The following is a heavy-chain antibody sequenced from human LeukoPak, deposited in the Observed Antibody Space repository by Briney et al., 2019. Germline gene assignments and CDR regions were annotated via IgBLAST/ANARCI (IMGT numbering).Heavy chain of an antibody. CDR2: ISSSSSYI. D-gene: IGHD6-13*01. CDR3: AAGIAARDY. V-gene: IGHV3-21*01. J-gene: IGHJ4*02. CDR1: GFTFSSYS. Sequence: MSGGSLRLSCAASGFTFSSYSMNCVRQAPGKGLEWVSSISSSSSYIYYADSVKGRFTISRDNAKNSLYLQMNSLRAEDTAVYYCAAGIAARDYWGQGTLVTVSS.